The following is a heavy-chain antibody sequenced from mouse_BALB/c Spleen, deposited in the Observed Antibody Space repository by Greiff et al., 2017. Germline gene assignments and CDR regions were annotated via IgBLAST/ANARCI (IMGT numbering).Heavy chain of an antibody. CDR1: GFTFSDYY. Sequence: EVKVVESGGGLVKPGGSLKLSCAASGFTFSDYYMYWVRQTPEKRLEWVATISDGGSYTYYPDSVKGRFTISRDNAKNNLYLQMSSLKSEDTAMYYCASPYGNFAWFAYWGQGTLVTVSA. D-gene: IGHD2-1*01. V-gene: IGHV5-4*02. CDR3: ASPYGNFAWFAY. J-gene: IGHJ3*01. CDR2: ISDGGSYT.